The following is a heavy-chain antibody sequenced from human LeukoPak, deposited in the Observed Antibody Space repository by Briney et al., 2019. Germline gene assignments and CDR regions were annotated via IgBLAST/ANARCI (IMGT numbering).Heavy chain of an antibody. CDR2: IYYSGST. V-gene: IGHV4-30-4*01. CDR3: ATAPWGYSSGWYFFDY. Sequence: PSETLSLTCTVSGGSISSGDYYWSWIRQPPGKGLEWIGYIYYSGSTYYNPSLKSRVTISVDTSKNQFSLKLSSVTAADTAVYYCATAPWGYSSGWYFFDYWGQGTLVTVSS. CDR1: GGSISSGDYY. D-gene: IGHD6-19*01. J-gene: IGHJ4*02.